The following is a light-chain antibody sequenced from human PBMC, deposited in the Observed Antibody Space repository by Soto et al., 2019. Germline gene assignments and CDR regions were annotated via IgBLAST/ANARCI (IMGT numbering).Light chain of an antibody. V-gene: IGLV2-14*01. CDR3: SSYTSFNTVL. CDR1: SSDVGGYYF. J-gene: IGLJ2*01. CDR2: EVG. Sequence: QSALTQPASVSGSPGQSITISFTGTSSDVGGYYFLSWYQHHPGKAPKLIICEVGNRPSGVPSRFSGSKSGNTASLNISRLQPEDEADYYCSSYTSFNTVLFGGGTKLTVL.